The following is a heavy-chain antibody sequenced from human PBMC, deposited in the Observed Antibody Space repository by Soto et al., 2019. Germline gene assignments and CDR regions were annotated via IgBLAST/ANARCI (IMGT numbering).Heavy chain of an antibody. Sequence: SXETLSLTCTVSGGSVSSGSYYWSWIRQPPGKGLEWIGYIYYSGSTNYNPSLKSRVTISVDTSKNQFSLKLSSVTAADTAVYYCARADYSNYDRFDSWGQGTLVTVSS. CDR1: GGSVSSGSYY. CDR2: IYYSGST. CDR3: ARADYSNYDRFDS. D-gene: IGHD4-4*01. J-gene: IGHJ4*02. V-gene: IGHV4-61*01.